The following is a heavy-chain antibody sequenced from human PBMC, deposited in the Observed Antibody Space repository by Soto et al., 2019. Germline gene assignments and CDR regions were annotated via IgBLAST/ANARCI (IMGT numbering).Heavy chain of an antibody. CDR3: ARGHLAVVPVASWYYYMDV. D-gene: IGHD2-2*01. J-gene: IGHJ6*03. CDR2: VNAGNGNT. CDR1: GYSFSNYA. V-gene: IGHV1-3*01. Sequence: QVQLVQSGAEVEKPGASVKVSCKASGYSFSNYAVHWVRQAPGQRLEWMGWVNAGNGNTRYSQNFQGRVTITRDTYARTAYLVLSSLRSEDTAVYYCARGHLAVVPVASWYYYMDVWGKGTTVTVSS.